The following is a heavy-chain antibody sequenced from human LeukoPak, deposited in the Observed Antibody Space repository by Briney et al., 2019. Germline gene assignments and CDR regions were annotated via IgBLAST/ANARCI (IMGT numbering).Heavy chain of an antibody. CDR3: ARAELLWFGELSDYYYYYMDV. D-gene: IGHD3-10*01. J-gene: IGHJ6*03. V-gene: IGHV4-61*02. CDR2: IYTSGST. CDR1: GGSISSGSYY. Sequence: PSQTLSLTCTVSGGSISSGSYYWSWIRQPAGKGLEWIGRIYTSGSTNYNPSLKSRVTISVDTSKNQFSLKLSSVTAADTAVYYCARAELLWFGELSDYYYYYMDVWGKGTTVTISS.